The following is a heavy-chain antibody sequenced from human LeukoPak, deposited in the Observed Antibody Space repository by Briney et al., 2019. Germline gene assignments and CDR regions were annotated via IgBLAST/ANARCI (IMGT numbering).Heavy chain of an antibody. V-gene: IGHV4-59*01. D-gene: IGHD7-27*01. J-gene: IGHJ6*02. CDR2: IYYSGST. CDR3: ARVGLRTGTLYYYYYYGMDV. Sequence: SETLSLTCTVSGDSISSYYWSWIRQPPGKGLEWIGYIYYSGSTNYNPSLKSRVTISVDTSKNQFSLKLSSVTAADTAVYYCARVGLRTGTLYYYYYYGMDVWGQGTTVTVSS. CDR1: GDSISSYY.